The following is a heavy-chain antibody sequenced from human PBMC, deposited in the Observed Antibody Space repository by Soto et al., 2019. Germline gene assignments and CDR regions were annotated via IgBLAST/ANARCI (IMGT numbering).Heavy chain of an antibody. V-gene: IGHV4-38-2*01. Sequence: SETLSLTCDVSGYSISSGYYWGWIRQPPGKGLEWIGGVYHSGRSQYDPSLKTRVTISVDTSENQFSLKLTSVTAADTALYFCARHPLALRTTTWFDPWGKGFMVTLSS. J-gene: IGHJ5*02. D-gene: IGHD1-1*01. CDR2: VYHSGRS. CDR3: ARHPLALRTTTWFDP. CDR1: GYSISSGYY.